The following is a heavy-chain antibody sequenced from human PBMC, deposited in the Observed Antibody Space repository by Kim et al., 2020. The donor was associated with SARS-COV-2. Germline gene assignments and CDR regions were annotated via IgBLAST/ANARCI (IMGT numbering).Heavy chain of an antibody. CDR1: GGSFRDYY. CDR2: ISYGGNT. Sequence: ETLSLTCAVQGGSFRDYYWTWIRQSPGKGLEWIGEISYGGNTNYNPSIGSRVTMSIDTSRNSFSLKMTSVTAADTAVYYCARAYSLQYLDWTATTYYYY. V-gene: IGHV4-34*01. CDR3: ARAYSLQYLDWTATTYYYY. J-gene: IGHJ6*01. D-gene: IGHD3-3*01.